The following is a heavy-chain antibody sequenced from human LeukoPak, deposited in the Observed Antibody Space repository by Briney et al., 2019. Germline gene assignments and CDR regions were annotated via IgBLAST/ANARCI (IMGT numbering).Heavy chain of an antibody. D-gene: IGHD3-3*01. V-gene: IGHV3-7*03. CDR1: GFTFSSYW. CDR2: IKQDGSEK. J-gene: IGHJ3*01. Sequence: GGSLRLSCAASGFTFSSYWMSWVRQAPGKGLEWVANIKQDGSEKYYVDSVKGRFTISRDNAKNSLYLQMNSLRDEDTALYYCAIHGGGTIRIEAFDVWGQGTMVTISS. CDR3: AIHGGGTIRIEAFDV.